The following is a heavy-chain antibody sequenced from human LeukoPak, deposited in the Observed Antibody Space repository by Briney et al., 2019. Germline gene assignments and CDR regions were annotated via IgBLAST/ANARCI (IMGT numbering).Heavy chain of an antibody. CDR3: ARDPVYCSGGSCYPYYFDY. CDR1: GFTVSSSH. Sequence: GGSLRLSCAASGFTVSSSHMTWVRQAPGKGLEWVSVIYSGGSTYYADSVKGRFTISRDNSKNTLYLQMNSLRAEDTAVYYCARDPVYCSGGSCYPYYFDYWGQGTLVTVSS. D-gene: IGHD2-15*01. CDR2: IYSGGST. J-gene: IGHJ4*02. V-gene: IGHV3-53*01.